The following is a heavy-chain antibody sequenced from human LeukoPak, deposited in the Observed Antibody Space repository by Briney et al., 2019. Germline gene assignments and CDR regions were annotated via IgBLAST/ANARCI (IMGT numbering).Heavy chain of an antibody. CDR2: ISSSSSYI. V-gene: IGHV3-21*01. CDR3: ASQEYSSGWGHNWFDP. Sequence: GGSLRLSCAASGLTFSSYSMNWVHQAPGKGLEWVSSISSSSSYIYYADSVKGRFTISRDNAKNSLYLQMNSLRAEDTAVYYCASQEYSSGWGHNWFDPWGQGTLVTVSS. D-gene: IGHD6-19*01. CDR1: GLTFSSYS. J-gene: IGHJ5*02.